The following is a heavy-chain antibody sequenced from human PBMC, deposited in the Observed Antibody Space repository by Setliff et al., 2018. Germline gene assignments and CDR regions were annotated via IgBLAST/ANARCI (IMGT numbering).Heavy chain of an antibody. CDR1: DYTFLSYG. V-gene: IGHV1-18*01. J-gene: IGHJ4*02. D-gene: IGHD3-3*01. CDR2: ISAYTGKT. CDR3: ARAPRLEWILPTFDY. Sequence: ASVKVSCKAADYTFLSYGLSWVRQAPGQGLEWMGWISAYTGKTDYAQNLQGRVTMTTDTSTSTGYMELRSLRYDDTAVYYCARAPRLEWILPTFDYWGQGTPVTVSS.